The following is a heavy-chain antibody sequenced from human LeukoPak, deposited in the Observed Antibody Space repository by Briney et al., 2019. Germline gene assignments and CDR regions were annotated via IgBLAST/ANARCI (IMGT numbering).Heavy chain of an antibody. CDR3: ARSAYSYNNWFDP. Sequence: ETLSLTCTVSGGSISSYYWSWIRQPPGKGLEWIGYIYYSGSTNYNPSLKSRVTISVDTSKNQFSLKLSSVTAADTAVYYCARSAYSYNNWFDPWGQGTLVTVSS. J-gene: IGHJ5*02. CDR2: IYYSGST. D-gene: IGHD5-18*01. V-gene: IGHV4-59*01. CDR1: GGSISSYY.